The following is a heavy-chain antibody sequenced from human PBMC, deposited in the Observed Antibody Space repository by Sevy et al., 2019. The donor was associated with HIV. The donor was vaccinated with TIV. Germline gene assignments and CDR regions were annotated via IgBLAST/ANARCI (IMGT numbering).Heavy chain of an antibody. J-gene: IGHJ4*02. Sequence: GGSLRLSCAASGFTFSKYWMGWVRQAPGKGLEWVANIKQDAGQKYYVDSVKGRFTISRDNAKNSLYLQMNSLRAEDTAVYFCARDDGNYYFHYWGQGTWSPSPQ. V-gene: IGHV3-7*01. CDR3: ARDDGNYYFHY. CDR1: GFTFSKYW. D-gene: IGHD1-7*01. CDR2: IKQDAGQK.